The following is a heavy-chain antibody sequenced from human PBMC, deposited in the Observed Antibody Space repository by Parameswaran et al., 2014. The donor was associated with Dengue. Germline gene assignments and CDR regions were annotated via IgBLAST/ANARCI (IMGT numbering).Heavy chain of an antibody. D-gene: IGHD2-21*02. CDR2: ISYDGSNK. CDR3: AREVVVTARQSFDY. J-gene: IGHJ4*02. V-gene: IGHV3-30-3*01. Sequence: QPPGKGLEWVAVISYDGSNKYYADSVKGRFTISRDNSKNTLYLQMNSLRAEDTAVYYCAREVVVTARQSFDYWGQGTLVTVSS.